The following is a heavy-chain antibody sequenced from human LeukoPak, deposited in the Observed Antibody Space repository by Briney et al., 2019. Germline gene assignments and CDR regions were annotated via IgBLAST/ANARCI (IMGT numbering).Heavy chain of an antibody. J-gene: IGHJ4*02. CDR3: AKPDGSGSYALN. D-gene: IGHD3-10*01. CDR1: GFTFSSFG. CDR2: ISSDGDDK. Sequence: TGGSLRLSCAASGFTFSSFGFHWVRQAPGKGLEWVALISSDGDDKYYADSVKGRFTISRDNSKNTLCLQMNSLRTEDTAMYYCAKPDGSGSYALNWGQGTLVTVSS. V-gene: IGHV3-30*18.